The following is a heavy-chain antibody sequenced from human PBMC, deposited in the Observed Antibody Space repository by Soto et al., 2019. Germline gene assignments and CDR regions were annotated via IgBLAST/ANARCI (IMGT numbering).Heavy chain of an antibody. CDR3: ARATFVRKGYYDASDYYFFDY. V-gene: IGHV4-30-2*01. CDR2: IYHTGST. Sequence: SETLSLTCAVSGGSISSGGFSWSWIRQPTGKGLECIGYIYHTGSTYYNPSLKSRVTISVDRSKNQFSLRLSSVTAADTAIYYCARATFVRKGYYDASDYYFFDYWGQGTLVTVSS. CDR1: GGSISSGGFS. D-gene: IGHD3-22*01. J-gene: IGHJ4*02.